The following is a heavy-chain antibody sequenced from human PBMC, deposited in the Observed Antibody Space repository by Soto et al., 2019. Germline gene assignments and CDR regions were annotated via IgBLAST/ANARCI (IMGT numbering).Heavy chain of an antibody. Sequence: QVQLVQSGAEVKKPGSSVKVSCKASGGTFSSYTISWVRQAPGQGLEWMGRIIPILGIANYAQKFQGRVRIPADKATRTAYMELSSLRSEDTAVDYCARVRDSSGYLDYWGQGTLVTVSS. J-gene: IGHJ4*02. D-gene: IGHD3-22*01. V-gene: IGHV1-69*02. CDR2: IIPILGIA. CDR1: GGTFSSYT. CDR3: ARVRDSSGYLDY.